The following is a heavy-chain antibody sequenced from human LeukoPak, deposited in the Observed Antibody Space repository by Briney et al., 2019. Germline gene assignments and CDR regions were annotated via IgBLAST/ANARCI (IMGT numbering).Heavy chain of an antibody. CDR1: GGTFSSYA. CDR3: ARGPTAYYYDSSGYQAGTYYYYYYMDV. D-gene: IGHD3-22*01. V-gene: IGHV1-69*05. J-gene: IGHJ6*03. Sequence: SVKVSCKASGGTFSSYAISWVRQAPGQGLEWMGGIIPIFGTANYAQKFQGRVTMTRNTSISTAYMELSSLRSEDTAVYYCARGPTAYYYDSSGYQAGTYYYYYYMDVWGKGTTVTVSS. CDR2: IIPIFGTA.